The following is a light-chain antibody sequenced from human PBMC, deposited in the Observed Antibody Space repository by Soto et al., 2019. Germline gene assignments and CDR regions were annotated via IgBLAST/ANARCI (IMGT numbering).Light chain of an antibody. V-gene: IGKV1-5*03. CDR2: KAS. Sequence: DIQMTQSPSTLSASVGDRVTITCRASQSISSWLAWYQQKPGKAPKLLIYKASSLESGVPSRFSGSGSGTEFTLTISSLQPDDFATYYCQQYNSYRGFGGGTKVEIK. CDR3: QQYNSYRG. CDR1: QSISSW. J-gene: IGKJ4*01.